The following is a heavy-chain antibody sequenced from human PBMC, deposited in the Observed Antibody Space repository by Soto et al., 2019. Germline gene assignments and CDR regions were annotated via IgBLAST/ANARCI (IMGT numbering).Heavy chain of an antibody. Sequence: SETLSLTCTVSGDSISSSSYYWGWIRQPPGKGLEWIGSIYYSGSTYYNPSLKSRVTISVDTSKNQFSLKLSSVTAADTAVYYCARRTLSSIAALNYFDYWGKGTLVTVSS. V-gene: IGHV4-39*01. D-gene: IGHD6-6*01. CDR1: GDSISSSSYY. CDR2: IYYSGST. CDR3: ARRTLSSIAALNYFDY. J-gene: IGHJ4*02.